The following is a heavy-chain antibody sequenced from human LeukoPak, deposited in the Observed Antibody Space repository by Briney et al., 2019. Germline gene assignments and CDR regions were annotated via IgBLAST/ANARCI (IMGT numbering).Heavy chain of an antibody. CDR1: GLIFSNYG. J-gene: IGHJ4*02. CDR2: IWFDGSNQ. CDR3: ARDDFAGDSSGYIDY. Sequence: GGSLRLSCAASGLIFSNYGMHWVRQAPGKGLEWVAVIWFDGSNQYHADAVKGRFTISRDNSKNTLYLQMSSLRAEDTALYYCARDDFAGDSSGYIDYWGQGTLVTVSS. V-gene: IGHV3-33*01. D-gene: IGHD3-22*01.